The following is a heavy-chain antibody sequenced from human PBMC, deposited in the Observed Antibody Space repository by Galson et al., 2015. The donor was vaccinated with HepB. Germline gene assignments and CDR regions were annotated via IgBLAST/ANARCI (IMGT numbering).Heavy chain of an antibody. D-gene: IGHD2-21*01. CDR2: ISYDGSNK. J-gene: IGHJ4*02. CDR1: GFTFSSYA. CDR3: ARDAIVVVIGIIGY. Sequence: SLRLSCAASGFTFSSYAMHWVRQAPGKGLEWVAVISYDGSNKYYTDSVKGRFTISRDNSKNTLYLQMNSLRAEDTAVYYCARDAIVVVIGIIGYWGQGTLVTVSS. V-gene: IGHV3-30*04.